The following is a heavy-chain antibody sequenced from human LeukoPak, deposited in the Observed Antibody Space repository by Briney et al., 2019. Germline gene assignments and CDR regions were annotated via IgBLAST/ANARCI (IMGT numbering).Heavy chain of an antibody. CDR1: GFTFSSYG. CDR2: IRYDGSNK. J-gene: IGHJ4*02. V-gene: IGHV3-30*02. Sequence: GGSLRLSCAASGFTFSSYGMHWVRQAPGKGLEWVAFIRYDGSNKYYADSVKGRFTISRDNSKNTLYLQMNSLRAEDTAVYYCARGPQLAYYFDYWGQGTLVTVSS. D-gene: IGHD6-6*01. CDR3: ARGPQLAYYFDY.